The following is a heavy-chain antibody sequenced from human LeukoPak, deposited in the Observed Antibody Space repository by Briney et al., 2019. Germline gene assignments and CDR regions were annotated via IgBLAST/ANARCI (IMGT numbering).Heavy chain of an antibody. CDR3: ARDRGYSAAFDI. V-gene: IGHV3-30*02. Sequence: GSLRLSCAASGFTFSSYVMHWVRQAPGKGLEWVAFIRYDGSNKYYADSVKGRFTISRDNAKNSLYLQMNSLGAEDTAVYYCARDRGYSAAFDIWGQGTMVTVSS. D-gene: IGHD5-12*01. CDR2: IRYDGSNK. J-gene: IGHJ3*02. CDR1: GFTFSSYV.